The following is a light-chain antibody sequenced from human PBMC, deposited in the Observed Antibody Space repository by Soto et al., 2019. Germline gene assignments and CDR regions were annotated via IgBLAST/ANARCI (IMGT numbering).Light chain of an antibody. Sequence: EIVMTQSPATLSVSPGARATLSCRASQSVSNNLAWYQQKPGQAPRLLIYGASTRATGIPARFSGSGSGTEFTLTIASLQSEDFAVYHCQQYSNWPRTFGGGTRVE. V-gene: IGKV3-15*01. CDR1: QSVSNN. CDR2: GAS. J-gene: IGKJ4*01. CDR3: QQYSNWPRT.